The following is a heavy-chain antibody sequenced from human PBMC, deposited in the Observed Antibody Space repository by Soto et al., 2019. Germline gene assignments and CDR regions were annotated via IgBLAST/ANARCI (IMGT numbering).Heavy chain of an antibody. D-gene: IGHD4-17*01. CDR1: VGSISSYY. CDR3: ARRYGDAFDF. J-gene: IGHJ4*02. Sequence: HSETLSLTCTVSVGSISSYYWSWIRQPPGKGLEWIGYIYYSGSTNYNPSLKSRVTISVDTSKNQFSLKLSSVTAADTAVYYCARRYGDAFDFWGQGTLVTVSS. CDR2: IYYSGST. V-gene: IGHV4-59*08.